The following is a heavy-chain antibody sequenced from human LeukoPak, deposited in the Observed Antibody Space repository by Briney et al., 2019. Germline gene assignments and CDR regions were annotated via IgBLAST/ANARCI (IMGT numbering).Heavy chain of an antibody. D-gene: IGHD6-13*01. CDR3: ARAGYSSTWYSRYFDL. V-gene: IGHV3-13*01. CDR2: IGTAGDI. J-gene: IGHJ2*01. Sequence: GGSLRLSCAASGFTFSSYDMRWVRQAAGKGVEGGSGIGTAGDIYYPGSVKGRFTISRENAKNSLYLQVNSLRAGDTAVYYCARAGYSSTWYSRYFDLWGRGTLVTVSS. CDR1: GFTFSSYD.